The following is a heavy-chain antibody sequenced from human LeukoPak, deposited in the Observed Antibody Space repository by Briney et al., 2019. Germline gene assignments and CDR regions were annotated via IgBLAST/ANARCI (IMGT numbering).Heavy chain of an antibody. Sequence: PSQTLSLTCTVSGGSISSGGYYWSWIRQPPGKGLEWIGYIYHSGSTYYNPSLKSRVTISVDRSKNQFSLKLSSVTAADTAVYYCARDCFRFRDIGGGREDYYYYMDVWGKGTTVTVSS. V-gene: IGHV4-30-2*01. CDR2: IYHSGST. D-gene: IGHD3-16*01. CDR1: GGSISSGGYY. CDR3: ARDCFRFRDIGGGREDYYYYMDV. J-gene: IGHJ6*03.